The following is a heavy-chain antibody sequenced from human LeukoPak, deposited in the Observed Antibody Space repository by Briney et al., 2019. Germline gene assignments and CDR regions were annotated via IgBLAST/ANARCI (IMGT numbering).Heavy chain of an antibody. Sequence: PSETLSLTCTGSGGSISSYYWSWIRQTAGKGLEWIGRIYTSGSTNYNPSLKSRVTMSVDTSKNQFSLKLSSVTAADTAVYYCARAEGYGDYYYMDVWGKGTTVTVSS. J-gene: IGHJ6*03. V-gene: IGHV4-4*07. CDR1: GGSISSYY. CDR2: IYTSGST. CDR3: ARAEGYGDYYYMDV. D-gene: IGHD4-17*01.